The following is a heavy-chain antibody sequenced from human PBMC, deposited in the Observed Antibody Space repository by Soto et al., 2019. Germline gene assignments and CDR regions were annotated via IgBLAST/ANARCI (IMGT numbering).Heavy chain of an antibody. Sequence: QVQLVQSGAEVKKPGSSVKVSCKASGGTFSSYAIDWVRQAPGQGLEWMGGIIPIFGTADYAQKFQGRVTITADQSTGTAYVELSSLRSEDTAVDYCAQCLLGVNYYYGMEVWGQGTTFTVSS. J-gene: IGHJ6*02. CDR1: GGTFSSYA. CDR3: AQCLLGVNYYYGMEV. V-gene: IGHV1-69*12. D-gene: IGHD3-16*01. CDR2: IIPIFGTA.